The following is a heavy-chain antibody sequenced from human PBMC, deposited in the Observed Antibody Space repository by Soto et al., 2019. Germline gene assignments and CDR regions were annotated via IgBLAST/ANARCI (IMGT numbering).Heavy chain of an antibody. V-gene: IGHV4-59*08. CDR1: GGSISSYY. Sequence: QVQLQESGPGLVKPSETLSLTCTVSGGSISSYYWSWIRQPPGKGLEWIGYIYYSGSTNYNPSLKRRITISVDTSKNQFSLKLSSVTAADTAVYYCARRWGLTFDYWGQGTLVTVSS. CDR3: ARRWGLTFDY. J-gene: IGHJ4*02. CDR2: IYYSGST. D-gene: IGHD3-9*01.